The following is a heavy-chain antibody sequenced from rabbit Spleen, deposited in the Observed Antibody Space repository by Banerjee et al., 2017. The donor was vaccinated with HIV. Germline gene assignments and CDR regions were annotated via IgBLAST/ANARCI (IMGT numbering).Heavy chain of an antibody. J-gene: IGHJ4*01. CDR3: ARDAGSGHYIDAYFDL. D-gene: IGHD8-1*01. CDR1: GVSFSSGYD. CDR2: IYTGNVKT. Sequence: QQLVESGGGLVKPGASLTLTCKASGVSFSSGYDMCWVRQAPGKGLEWIACIYTGNVKTYYASWAKGRFTISKTSSTTVTLQMTSLTVADTATYFCARDAGSGHYIDAYFDLWGPGTLVTVS. V-gene: IGHV1S40*01.